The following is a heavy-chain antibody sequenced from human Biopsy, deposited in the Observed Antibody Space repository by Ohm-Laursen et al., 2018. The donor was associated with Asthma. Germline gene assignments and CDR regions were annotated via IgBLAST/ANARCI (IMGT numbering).Heavy chain of an antibody. CDR1: GFTFDDYG. D-gene: IGHD3-10*01. CDR3: ARGLDYSGRSGFDY. J-gene: IGHJ4*02. Sequence: SLRLSCTASGFTFDDYGMSWVRQAPGKGLDWVSGINWNGGSTGYADSVKGRFTISRDNSMNTLYLHMNSLRVEDTAVYYCARGLDYSGRSGFDYWGQGTLVTVSS. V-gene: IGHV3-20*04. CDR2: INWNGGST.